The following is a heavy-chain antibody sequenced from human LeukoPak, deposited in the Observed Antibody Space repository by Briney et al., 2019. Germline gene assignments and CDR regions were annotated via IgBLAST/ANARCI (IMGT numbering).Heavy chain of an antibody. CDR1: GGSISSYY. J-gene: IGHJ6*02. CDR3: ARAPYYYYGMDV. Sequence: SETLSLTCTVSGGSISSYYWSWIRQPPGKGLEWIGYIYYSGSTNYNPSLKSRVTISIDTSKNQFSLNLNSVTAADRAVYYCARAPYYYYGMDVWGQGTTVTVSS. V-gene: IGHV4-59*01. CDR2: IYYSGST.